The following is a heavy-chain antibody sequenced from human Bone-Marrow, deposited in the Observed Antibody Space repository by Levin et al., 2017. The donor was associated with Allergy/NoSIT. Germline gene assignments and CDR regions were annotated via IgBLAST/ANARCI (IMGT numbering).Heavy chain of an antibody. CDR1: GFTFSNYA. CDR3: AKDRGSSSWYPAN. CDR2: ISYDGSGK. D-gene: IGHD6-13*01. V-gene: IGHV3-30*18. Sequence: GGSLRLSCTASGFTFSNYAIHWVRQAPGKGLEWVAVISYDGSGKYYADSVKGRFTVSRDNSNNTLHLHMNTVRPDDTAIYYCAKDRGSSSWYPANWGQGTLVTVSS. J-gene: IGHJ4*02.